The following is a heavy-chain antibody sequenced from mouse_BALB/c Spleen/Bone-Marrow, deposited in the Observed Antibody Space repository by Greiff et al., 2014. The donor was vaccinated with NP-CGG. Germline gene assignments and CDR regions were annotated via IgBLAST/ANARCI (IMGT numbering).Heavy chain of an antibody. J-gene: IGHJ4*01. Sequence: EVQLQQSGPELVRPGAPVKISCKASGYSFTGYFMNWVMQSHGKSLEWIGRINPYNGDTFYNQKFKGEATLTVDKSSSTAHMELRSLASEDSAVYYCARGGLLRAMDYWGQGTSVTVSS. CDR3: ARGGLLRAMDY. D-gene: IGHD2-3*01. CDR1: GYSFTGYF. CDR2: INPYNGDT. V-gene: IGHV1-20*02.